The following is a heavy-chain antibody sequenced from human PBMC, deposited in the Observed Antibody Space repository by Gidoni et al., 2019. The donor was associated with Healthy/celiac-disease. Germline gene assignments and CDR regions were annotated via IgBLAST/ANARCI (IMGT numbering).Heavy chain of an antibody. Sequence: EVQLVESGGGLVKPGGSLRLSCAASGFPFSSYSMNWVRQAPGKGLEWVSSISSSSSYIYYADSVKGRFTISRDNAKNSLYLQMNSLRAEDTAVYYCARGEYYDSSGYHDAFDIWGQGTMVTVSS. J-gene: IGHJ3*02. CDR1: GFPFSSYS. D-gene: IGHD3-22*01. CDR3: ARGEYYDSSGYHDAFDI. V-gene: IGHV3-21*01. CDR2: ISSSSSYI.